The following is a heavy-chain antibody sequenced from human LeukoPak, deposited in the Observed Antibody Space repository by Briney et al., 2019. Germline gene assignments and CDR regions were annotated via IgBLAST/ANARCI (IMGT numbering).Heavy chain of an antibody. CDR2: ISSSSSTI. V-gene: IGHV3-48*04. J-gene: IGHJ6*03. CDR3: ARDALGTPYYYYYMDV. Sequence: GGSLRLSCAASGFTFSSYSMNWVRQVPGKGLEWVSYISSSSSTIYYADSVKGRFTISRDNAKNSLYLQMNSLRAEDTAVYYCARDALGTPYYYYYMDVWGKGTTVTVSS. CDR1: GFTFSSYS. D-gene: IGHD7-27*01.